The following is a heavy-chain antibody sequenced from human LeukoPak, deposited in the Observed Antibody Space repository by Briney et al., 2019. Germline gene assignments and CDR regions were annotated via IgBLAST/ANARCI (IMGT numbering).Heavy chain of an antibody. J-gene: IGHJ6*02. CDR3: ARDQAGSSSNKPKKDYYYYYGMDV. CDR2: IYYSGST. Sequence: SETLSLTCTVSGGSISSSSYYWGWIRQPPGKGLEWIGSIYYSGSTYYNPSLKSRVTISVDTSKNQFSLRLSSVTAADTAVYYCARDQAGSSSNKPKKDYYYYYGMDVWGQGTTVTVSS. D-gene: IGHD6-13*01. CDR1: GGSISSSSYY. V-gene: IGHV4-39*07.